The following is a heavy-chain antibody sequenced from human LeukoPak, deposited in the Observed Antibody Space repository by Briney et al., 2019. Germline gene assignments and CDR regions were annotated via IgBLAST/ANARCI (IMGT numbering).Heavy chain of an antibody. V-gene: IGHV3-11*04. J-gene: IGHJ4*02. CDR2: ISSSGSII. Sequence: PGGSLRLSCAASGFTFSDYYMSWIRQAPGKGLEWVSYISSSGSIIYYADSVKGRFTISRDNSKNTLYLQMNSLRAEDTAVYYCARSGFGSGYSYGVDYWGQGTLVTVSS. CDR1: GFTFSDYY. CDR3: ARSGFGSGYSYGVDY. D-gene: IGHD5-18*01.